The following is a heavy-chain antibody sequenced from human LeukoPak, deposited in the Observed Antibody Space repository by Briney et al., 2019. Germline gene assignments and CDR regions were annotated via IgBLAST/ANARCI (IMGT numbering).Heavy chain of an antibody. CDR2: ISWNSGSI. V-gene: IGHV3-9*01. J-gene: IGHJ4*02. Sequence: GRSLRLSCAASGFTFDDYAMHWVRQAPGKGLEWVSGISWNSGSIGYADSVKGRFTISRDNAKNSLYLQMNSLRAEDTALYYCAVSTLIYGSGSYLGFDYWGQGTLVTVSS. CDR1: GFTFDDYA. CDR3: AVSTLIYGSGSYLGFDY. D-gene: IGHD3-10*01.